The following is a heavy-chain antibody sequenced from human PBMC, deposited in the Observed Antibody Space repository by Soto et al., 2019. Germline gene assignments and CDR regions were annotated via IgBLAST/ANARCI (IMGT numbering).Heavy chain of an antibody. CDR3: ARAVATGAEY. J-gene: IGHJ4*02. CDR1: GFTISTYW. V-gene: IGHV3-7*03. CDR2: IKQDGTET. Sequence: EVQLVESGGGLVQPGGSLRLSCAASGFTISTYWMSWVRQAPGKGLEWVAHIKQDGTETYYVDSVKGRFTISRDNAKNLLYLQMNSLRAEDTAVFYCARAVATGAEYWGQGPLVTVSS. D-gene: IGHD6-19*01.